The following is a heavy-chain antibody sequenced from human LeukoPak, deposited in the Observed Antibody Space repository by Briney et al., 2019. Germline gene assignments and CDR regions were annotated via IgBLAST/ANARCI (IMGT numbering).Heavy chain of an antibody. CDR1: GFTFSSYA. V-gene: IGHV3-23*01. CDR2: ISGSGDST. Sequence: GGSLRLSCAASGFTFSSYAMSWVRQAPGKGLEWVSAISGSGDSTYYADSVKGRFTISRDNSKNTLYLQMNSLRAEDTAVYYCAKASNPVYYDILTGYYILGAEGGFDYWGQGTLVTVSS. J-gene: IGHJ4*02. D-gene: IGHD3-9*01. CDR3: AKASNPVYYDILTGYYILGAEGGFDY.